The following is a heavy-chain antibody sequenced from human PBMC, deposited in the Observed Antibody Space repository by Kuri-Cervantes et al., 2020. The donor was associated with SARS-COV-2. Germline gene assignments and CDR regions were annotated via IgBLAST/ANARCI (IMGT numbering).Heavy chain of an antibody. CDR2: ISSSSSTI. V-gene: IGHV3-48*01. Sequence: GESLKISCAASGFTFSSYSMNWVRQAPGKGLEWVSYISSSSSTIYYADSVKGRFTISRDNAKNSLYLQMNSLRAEDTAVYYCARGPESGYCSSTSCYLDYWGQGTLVTVSS. D-gene: IGHD2-2*03. CDR1: GFTFSSYS. CDR3: ARGPESGYCSSTSCYLDY. J-gene: IGHJ4*02.